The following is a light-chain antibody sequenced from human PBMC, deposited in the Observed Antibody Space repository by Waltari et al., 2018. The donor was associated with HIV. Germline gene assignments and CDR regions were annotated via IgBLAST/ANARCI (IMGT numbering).Light chain of an antibody. CDR3: MQPLHAPFT. Sequence: IVMTQSPLSLPVTPGQPASISCKSSKSLLHTNGYDYLDWYLQTPVQSPQLLIYFGSKRASGVPDRFSGSGSGTDFTLKISRVEAEDVGVYYCMQPLHAPFTFGPGTKVDIK. V-gene: IGKV2-28*01. CDR2: FGS. J-gene: IGKJ3*01. CDR1: KSLLHTNGYDY.